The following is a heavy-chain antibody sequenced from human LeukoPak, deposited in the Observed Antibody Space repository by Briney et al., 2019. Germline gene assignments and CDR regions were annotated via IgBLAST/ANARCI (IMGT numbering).Heavy chain of an antibody. J-gene: IGHJ4*02. CDR2: ISYDGSNK. D-gene: IGHD4-17*01. V-gene: IGHV3-30*04. Sequence: GRSLRLSCAASGFTFSSYAMHWVRQAPGKGLEWVAVISYDGSNKYYADSVKGRFTISRDNSKNTLYLQMNSLRAEDTAVYYCARDPYGHNYFDYWGQGTLVTVSS. CDR1: GFTFSSYA. CDR3: ARDPYGHNYFDY.